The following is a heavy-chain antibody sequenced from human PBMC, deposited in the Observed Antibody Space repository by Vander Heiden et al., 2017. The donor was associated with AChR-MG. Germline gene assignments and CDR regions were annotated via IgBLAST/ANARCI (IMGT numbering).Heavy chain of an antibody. CDR2: IYPGDSDT. Sequence: EVQLVQSGAEVKKPGESLKISCKGSGYSFTSYWIGWVRQMPGKGLEWMGIIYPGDSDTRYSPSFQGQVTISAEKSISTAYLQWSSLKASDTAMYYCARYTSTTVTAYYFDYWGQGTLVTVSS. D-gene: IGHD4-17*01. CDR3: ARYTSTTVTAYYFDY. CDR1: GYSFTSYW. J-gene: IGHJ4*02. V-gene: IGHV5-51*03.